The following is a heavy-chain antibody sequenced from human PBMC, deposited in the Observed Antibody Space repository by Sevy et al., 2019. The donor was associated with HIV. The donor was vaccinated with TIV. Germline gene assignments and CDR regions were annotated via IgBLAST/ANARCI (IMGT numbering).Heavy chain of an antibody. CDR3: AKWALEFRSMMYSSSAIAVAGPFDF. Sequence: GGSLRLSCAASGFNFSTYAMSWVRQAPGKGLEWVSGISGSGGSTYYADSVKGRFTISRDNSKNTLYLQMNSLRAEDTAVYYCAKWALEFRSMMYSSSAIAVAGPFDFWGQGTLVTVSS. V-gene: IGHV3-23*01. D-gene: IGHD6-19*01. J-gene: IGHJ4*02. CDR1: GFNFSTYA. CDR2: ISGSGGST.